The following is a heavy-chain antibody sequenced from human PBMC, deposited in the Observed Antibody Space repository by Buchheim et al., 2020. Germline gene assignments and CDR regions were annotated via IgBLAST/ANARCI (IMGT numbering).Heavy chain of an antibody. CDR3: ARDHDIVVVPAAIPLYYYYGMDV. CDR2: ISSSSSTI. D-gene: IGHD2-2*01. J-gene: IGHJ6*02. V-gene: IGHV3-48*01. Sequence: EVQLVESGGGLVQPGGSLRLSCAASGFTFSSYSMNWVRQAPGKGLEWVSYISSSSSTIYYADSVKGRFTISRDNAKNSLYLQMNSRRAEDTAVYYCARDHDIVVVPAAIPLYYYYGMDVWGQGTT. CDR1: GFTFSSYS.